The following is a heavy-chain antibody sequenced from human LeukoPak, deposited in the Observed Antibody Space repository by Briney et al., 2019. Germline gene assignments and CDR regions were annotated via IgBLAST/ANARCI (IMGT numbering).Heavy chain of an antibody. CDR1: GGSISSYY. CDR2: IYYSGST. CDR3: ARDTRVQLPEGPDYDYYGMDV. V-gene: IGHV4-59*01. J-gene: IGHJ6*04. Sequence: SETLSLTCAASGGSISSYYWRWIRQPPGKGLEWIGYIYYSGSTNYNPSLKNRVTISVDTSKNQFSLKLSSVTAADTAVYYCARDTRVQLPEGPDYDYYGMDVWGKGTTVTVSS. D-gene: IGHD1-1*01.